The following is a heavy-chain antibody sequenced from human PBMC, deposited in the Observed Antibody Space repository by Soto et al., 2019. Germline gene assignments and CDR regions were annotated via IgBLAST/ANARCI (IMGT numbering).Heavy chain of an antibody. CDR3: ISHSPEDMKRT. CDR2: IRNKVHSYAT. V-gene: IGHV3-73*02. J-gene: IGHJ4*02. CDR1: GFTFSGSS. D-gene: IGHD2-15*01. Sequence: EVQLVESGGGLVQPGGSLKLSCAASGFTFSGSSVHWVRQASGKGLEWVGRIRNKVHSYATAYAASVRGRFTISRDDSKNTTFLQVKSLNTEDTAVYYCISHSPEDMKRTWGQGTLVTVSS.